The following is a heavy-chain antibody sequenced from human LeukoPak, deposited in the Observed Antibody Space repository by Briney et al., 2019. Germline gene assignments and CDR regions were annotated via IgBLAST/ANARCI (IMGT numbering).Heavy chain of an antibody. CDR1: GGSISSSSYY. V-gene: IGHV4-39*07. D-gene: IGHD6-13*01. Sequence: SETLSLTCTVSGGSISSSSYYWGWIRQPPGKGLEWIGSIYYSGSTYYNPSLKSRVTISVDTSKNQFSLKLSSVTAADTAVYYCARGNSSWYRTCFDYWGQGTLVTVSS. CDR2: IYYSGST. J-gene: IGHJ4*02. CDR3: ARGNSSWYRTCFDY.